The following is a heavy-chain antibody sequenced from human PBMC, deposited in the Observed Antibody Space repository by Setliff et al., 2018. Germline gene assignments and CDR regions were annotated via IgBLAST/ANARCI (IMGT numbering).Heavy chain of an antibody. CDR3: ARIRLCGGRVICPPGRYVDV. CDR2: IGSKTYGGVA. CDR1: GFTFGDYT. Sequence: HPGGSLRLSCTTSGFTFGDYTMTWVRQAPGKGLEWVGLIGSKTYGGVAEYAASVKGRFTISRDDSNSIAYLRMNSLKTEDRAVYYCARIRLCGGRVICPPGRYVDVWGKGTTVTVSS. J-gene: IGHJ6*03. V-gene: IGHV3-49*04. D-gene: IGHD2-15*01.